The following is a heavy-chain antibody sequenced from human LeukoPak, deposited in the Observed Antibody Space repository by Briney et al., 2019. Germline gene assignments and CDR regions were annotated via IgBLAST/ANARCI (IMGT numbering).Heavy chain of an antibody. Sequence: GGSLRLSCAASGFTFSSYSMNWVRQAPGKGLEWVSYISSSSSTIYYADSVKGRFTISRDNAKNSLYLQMNSLRAEDTAVYYCARDGGNYDSSGYPAYSYYYYYMDVWGKGTTVTVSS. CDR2: ISSSSSTI. D-gene: IGHD3-22*01. J-gene: IGHJ6*03. V-gene: IGHV3-48*01. CDR1: GFTFSSYS. CDR3: ARDGGNYDSSGYPAYSYYYYYMDV.